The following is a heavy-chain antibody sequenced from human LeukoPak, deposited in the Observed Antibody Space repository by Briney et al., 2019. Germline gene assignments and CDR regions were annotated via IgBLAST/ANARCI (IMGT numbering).Heavy chain of an antibody. CDR2: ITGSGDST. D-gene: IGHD4-11*01. J-gene: IGHJ4*02. V-gene: IGHV3-23*01. CDR1: GFTFSSYA. CDR3: ADSNYWYPVDY. Sequence: GGSLRLSCAASGFTFSSYAMRWVRQAPGKGLEWVSAITGSGDSTYYADSVKGRFTISRDNSKNTLYLQMNSLRAEDTAVYYCADSNYWYPVDYWGQGTLVTVSS.